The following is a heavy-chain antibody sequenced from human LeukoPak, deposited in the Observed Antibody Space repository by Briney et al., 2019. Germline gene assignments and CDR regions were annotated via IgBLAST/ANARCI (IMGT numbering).Heavy chain of an antibody. V-gene: IGHV1-2*02. J-gene: IGHJ4*02. Sequence: ASVKVSCKASGYTFTGYYMHWVRQAPGQGLERMGWINPNSGGTNYAQKFQGRVTMTRDTSISTAYMELSRLRSDDTAVYYCARELVTMIVVPYFDYWGQGTLVTVSS. CDR3: ARELVTMIVVPYFDY. CDR2: INPNSGGT. D-gene: IGHD3-22*01. CDR1: GYTFTGYY.